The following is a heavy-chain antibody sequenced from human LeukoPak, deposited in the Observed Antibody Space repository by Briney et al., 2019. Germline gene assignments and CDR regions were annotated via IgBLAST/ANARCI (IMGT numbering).Heavy chain of an antibody. J-gene: IGHJ4*02. CDR1: GYSISSHYY. Sequence: SETLSLTCTVSGYSISSHYYWGWIRQPPGEGLEWIGTIYHSGSTYYNPSLKSRVTISVDTSKNQFSLKLSSVTAADTAVYYCARDNGGKYDYWGQGTLVTVSS. CDR2: IYHSGST. CDR3: ARDNGGKYDY. V-gene: IGHV4-38-2*02. D-gene: IGHD2-8*01.